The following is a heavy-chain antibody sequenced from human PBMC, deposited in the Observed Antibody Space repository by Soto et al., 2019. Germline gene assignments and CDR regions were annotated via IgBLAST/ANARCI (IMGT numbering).Heavy chain of an antibody. D-gene: IGHD4-17*01. J-gene: IGHJ4*02. V-gene: IGHV1-46*01. CDR3: AREFKDYGGNSFDY. CDR1: GYTFTSYY. Sequence: QVQLVQSGAEVKKPGASVKVSCKASGYTFTSYYMHWVRKAPGQGLEWMGIINPSGGSTSYAQKFQGRDTMTRDTSTGTVYLELSSLSSEDTAVYYCAREFKDYGGNSFDYWGQGTLVTVSS. CDR2: INPSGGST.